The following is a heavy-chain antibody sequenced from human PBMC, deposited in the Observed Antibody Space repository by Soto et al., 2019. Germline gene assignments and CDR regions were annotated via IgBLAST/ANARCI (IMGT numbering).Heavy chain of an antibody. D-gene: IGHD3-10*01. CDR2: INPNSGGT. Sequence: ASVKVSCKASGYTFTGYYMHWVRQAPGQGLEWMGWINPNSGGTNYAQKFQGWVTMTRDTSISTAYMELSRLRSDDTAVYYCARQGYGSGPGWFDPWGQGTLVTVSS. CDR1: GYTFTGYY. J-gene: IGHJ5*02. CDR3: ARQGYGSGPGWFDP. V-gene: IGHV1-2*04.